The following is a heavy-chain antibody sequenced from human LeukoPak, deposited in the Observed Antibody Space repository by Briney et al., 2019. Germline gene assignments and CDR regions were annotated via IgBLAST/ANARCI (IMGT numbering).Heavy chain of an antibody. CDR2: IIPILGIA. CDR1: GGTFSSYT. CDR3: ARTGKGLSWGN. Sequence: SVKVSCKASGGTFSSYTISWVREAPGQGLEWMGRIIPILGIANYAQKFQGRVTITADKSTSTAYMELSSLRSEDTAVYYCARTGKGLSWGNWGQGTLVTVSS. J-gene: IGHJ4*02. D-gene: IGHD3-16*01. V-gene: IGHV1-69*02.